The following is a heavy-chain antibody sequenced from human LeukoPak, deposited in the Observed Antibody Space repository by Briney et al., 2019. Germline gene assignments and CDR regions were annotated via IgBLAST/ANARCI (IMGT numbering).Heavy chain of an antibody. V-gene: IGHV3-66*02. CDR1: GIALNTND. CDR3: VRQGAGDNCR. CDR2: IYPWGSA. Sequence: PGGSLRLSCAASGIALNTNDMNWVRQAPGKGLEWVSIIYPWGSAFYTDSVKGRFTVTRDESKNMMFLQMNTLRPDDTAMYYCVRQGAGDNCRWGQGALVTVSS. D-gene: IGHD4-23*01. J-gene: IGHJ4*01.